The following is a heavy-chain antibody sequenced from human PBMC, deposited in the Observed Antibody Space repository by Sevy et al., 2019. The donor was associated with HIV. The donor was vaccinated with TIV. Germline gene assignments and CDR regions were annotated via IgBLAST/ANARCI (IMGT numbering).Heavy chain of an antibody. Sequence: GGSLRLSCAASGFTFSSYSMNWVRQAPGKGLEWVSSISSSSSYIYYADSVKGRFTISRENAKNSLYLQMNSLRAEDTAVYYCARGNPSRDIVVVPAADLYYYYYMDVWGKGTTVTVSS. J-gene: IGHJ6*03. D-gene: IGHD2-2*01. CDR3: ARGNPSRDIVVVPAADLYYYYYMDV. V-gene: IGHV3-21*01. CDR2: ISSSSSYI. CDR1: GFTFSSYS.